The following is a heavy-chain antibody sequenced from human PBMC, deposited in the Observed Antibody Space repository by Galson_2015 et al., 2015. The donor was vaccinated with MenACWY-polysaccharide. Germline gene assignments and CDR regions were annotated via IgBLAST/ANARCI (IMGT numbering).Heavy chain of an antibody. D-gene: IGHD1-26*01. CDR1: GFTFSSYA. Sequence: SLRLSCAPSGFTFSSYAMNWVRQAPGKGLEWVSAISNSGGSTYYADSVKGRFTISRDNSKNTLFLQMNSLRAEDTAVYYCAKDKGGGSYWGNTKIDYWGQGTLVTVSS. CDR2: ISNSGGST. V-gene: IGHV3-23*01. CDR3: AKDKGGGSYWGNTKIDY. J-gene: IGHJ4*02.